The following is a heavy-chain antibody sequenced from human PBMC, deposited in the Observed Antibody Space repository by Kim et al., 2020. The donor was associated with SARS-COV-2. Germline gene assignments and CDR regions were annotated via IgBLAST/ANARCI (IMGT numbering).Heavy chain of an antibody. D-gene: IGHD6-13*01. Sequence: GGSLRLSCAASGFTLSSYSMKWVRQAPGKGLEWVSYISSSSSTIYYADSVKGRFTISRDNAKNSLYLQMNSLRDEDTAVYYCATSYGSSWYGDYWGQRTLVTVSS. CDR2: ISSSSSTI. V-gene: IGHV3-48*02. CDR1: GFTLSSYS. J-gene: IGHJ4*02. CDR3: ATSYGSSWYGDY.